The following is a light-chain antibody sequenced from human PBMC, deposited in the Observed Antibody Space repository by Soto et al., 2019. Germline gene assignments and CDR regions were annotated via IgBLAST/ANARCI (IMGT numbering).Light chain of an antibody. V-gene: IGLV2-8*01. CDR2: EVT. CDR3: SSFASSNTWV. J-gene: IGLJ3*02. Sequence: QSVLTQPPSASGSPGQSVTISCTGTSSDVGAYNYVSWYQQHAGKAPKLVIYEVTKRPSGVPDRFSGSKSANTASLTVSGLQAEDEADYYCSSFASSNTWVFDGGTQLTVL. CDR1: SSDVGAYNY.